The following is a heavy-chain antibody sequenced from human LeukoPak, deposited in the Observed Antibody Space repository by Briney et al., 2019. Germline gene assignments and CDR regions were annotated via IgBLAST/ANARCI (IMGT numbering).Heavy chain of an antibody. J-gene: IGHJ4*02. D-gene: IGHD4-17*01. V-gene: IGHV3-23*01. CDR3: AKDIYGDYGGLDY. CDR2: IINSGGRT. Sequence: GGSLRLSYAVSGFTFSNYAMNWVRQAPGKGLEWVSTIINSGGRTYYADSVKGRFAISRDSSKNTLYLQMNSRRDDDTAVYYCAKDIYGDYGGLDYWGQGTLVTVSS. CDR1: GFTFSNYA.